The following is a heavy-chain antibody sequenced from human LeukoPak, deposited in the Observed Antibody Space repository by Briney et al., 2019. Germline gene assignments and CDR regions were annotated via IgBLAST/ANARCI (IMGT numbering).Heavy chain of an antibody. Sequence: PGGSLRLSCSASGFIFSTYAMHWVRQAPGKGLEYVSAISNNGYITYYADSVKGRFTISRDNSKNTLYLQMNSLRAEDTAVYYCARGRKYSYGTYYYGLDVWGQGTTVTVCS. D-gene: IGHD5-18*01. J-gene: IGHJ6*02. CDR1: GFIFSTYA. CDR2: ISNNGYIT. CDR3: ARGRKYSYGTYYYGLDV. V-gene: IGHV3-64*04.